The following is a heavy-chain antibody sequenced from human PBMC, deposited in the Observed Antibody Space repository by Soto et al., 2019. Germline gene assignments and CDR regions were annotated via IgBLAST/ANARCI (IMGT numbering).Heavy chain of an antibody. CDR3: ARDPRIYSDPYYFDY. D-gene: IGHD4-17*01. J-gene: IGHJ4*02. V-gene: IGHV4-59*01. CDR1: GGSISSFY. Sequence: SETLSLTCTVSGGSISSFYWSWIRQPPGKGLEWIGYIYYYGNTNYNPSLKSRVTISVDTSKNQFSLKLSSVTAADTAVYYCARDPRIYSDPYYFDYWGQGNLVTVSS. CDR2: IYYYGNT.